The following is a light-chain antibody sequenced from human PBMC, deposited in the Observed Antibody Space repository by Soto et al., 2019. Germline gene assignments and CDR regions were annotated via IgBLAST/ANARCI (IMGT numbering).Light chain of an antibody. Sequence: QSVLTQPPSVSGAPGQRVTISCTGSSSNIGAGYDVHWYQQLPGTAPKLLIYDNINRPSGVPDRFSGSKSGTSASLAITGLQAEDEADYYCQSYDSSLSGHVFGTGTKVTVL. CDR2: DNI. CDR3: QSYDSSLSGHV. V-gene: IGLV1-40*01. J-gene: IGLJ1*01. CDR1: SSNIGAGYD.